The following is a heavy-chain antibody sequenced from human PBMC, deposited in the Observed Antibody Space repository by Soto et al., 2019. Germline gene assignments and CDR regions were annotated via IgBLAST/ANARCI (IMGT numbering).Heavy chain of an antibody. D-gene: IGHD4-4*01. V-gene: IGHV4-34*01. CDR2: INHSGST. J-gene: IGHJ4*02. CDR3: AGRRMTTVPKRGIFFDY. Sequence: QVQLQQWGAGLLKPSETLSLTCAVYGGSFSGYYWSWIRQPPGKGLEWIGEINHSGSTNSNPSLKSRVTISVDTSKNQFSLKLSSVTAADTAVYYCAGRRMTTVPKRGIFFDYWGQGTLVTVSS. CDR1: GGSFSGYY.